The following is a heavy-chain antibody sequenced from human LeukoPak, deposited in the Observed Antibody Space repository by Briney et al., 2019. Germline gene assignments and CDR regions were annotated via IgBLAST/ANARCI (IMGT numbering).Heavy chain of an antibody. CDR2: IMEDGSET. J-gene: IGHJ4*02. CDR1: GFTFSAYW. Sequence: GGSLRLSCAASGFTFSAYWLTWVRQAPGKGLEWVANIMEDGSETYYVDSVKGRFTISRDNARDSLYLQMRSLRVEDTAVYYCARDRAPSNWGQGTLVTVSS. CDR3: ARDRAPSN. V-gene: IGHV3-7*01. D-gene: IGHD1-26*01.